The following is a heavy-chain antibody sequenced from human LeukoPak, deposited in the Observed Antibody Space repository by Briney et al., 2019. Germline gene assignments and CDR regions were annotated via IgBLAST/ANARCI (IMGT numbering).Heavy chain of an antibody. CDR2: IIPIFGTA. D-gene: IGHD5-24*01. CDR3: ARDRGDGYNSFDY. V-gene: IGHV1-69*01. CDR1: GGTFSSYA. J-gene: IGHJ4*02. Sequence: GASVKVSCKASGGTFSSYAISWVRQAPGQGLEWMGEIIPIFGTANYAQKFQGRVTITADESTSTAYMELSSLRSEDTAVYYCARDRGDGYNSFDYWGQGTLVTVSS.